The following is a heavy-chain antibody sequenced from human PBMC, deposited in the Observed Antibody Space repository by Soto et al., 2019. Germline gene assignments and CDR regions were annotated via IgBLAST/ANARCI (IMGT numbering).Heavy chain of an antibody. V-gene: IGHV3-23*01. CDR3: AKTRQAPVGTHFFDL. CDR2: VSADGVSS. CDR1: GFTFSSFA. Sequence: GGSLKLSCEGSGFTFSSFAMGWVRQAPGKGLEWLSSVSADGVSSFSADSVRGRFRVSRDNSKNTLFLQMRFLRVEDTAVYYCAKTRQAPVGTHFFDLWGQGTQVTVSS. J-gene: IGHJ4*02.